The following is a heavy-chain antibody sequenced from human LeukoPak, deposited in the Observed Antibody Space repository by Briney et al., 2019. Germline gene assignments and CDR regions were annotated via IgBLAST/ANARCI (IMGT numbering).Heavy chain of an antibody. D-gene: IGHD6-19*01. V-gene: IGHV1-46*01. CDR2: INPSGGST. CDR1: GYTFTSYY. CDR3: ARGKQWLVLSPPHY. Sequence: ASVKVSCKASGYTFTSYYMHWVRQAPGQGLEWMGIINPSGGSTSYAQKFQGRVTMTRDTSISTAYMELSRLRSDDTAVYYRARGKQWLVLSPPHYWGQGTLVTVSS. J-gene: IGHJ4*02.